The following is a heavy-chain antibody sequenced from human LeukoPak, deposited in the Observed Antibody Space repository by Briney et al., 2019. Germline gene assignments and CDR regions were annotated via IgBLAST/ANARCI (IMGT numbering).Heavy chain of an antibody. Sequence: GGSLRLSCAASGFTFSSYSMNWVRQAPGKGLEWVSYISSSSSTIYYADSVKGRFTISRDNAKNSLYLQMNSLRAEDTAVYYCARDVSWYYYDSSRDYWGQGTLVTVSS. CDR2: ISSSSSTI. CDR3: ARDVSWYYYDSSRDY. D-gene: IGHD3-22*01. V-gene: IGHV3-48*01. J-gene: IGHJ4*02. CDR1: GFTFSSYS.